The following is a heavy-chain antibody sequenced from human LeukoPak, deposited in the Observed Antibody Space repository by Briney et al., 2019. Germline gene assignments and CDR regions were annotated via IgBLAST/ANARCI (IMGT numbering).Heavy chain of an antibody. V-gene: IGHV3-11*01. CDR1: GFTFSDYY. Sequence: GGSLRLSCAVSGFTFSDYYMSWIRQAPGKGLEWVSYISSSGSTIYYADSVKGRFTISRDNAKNSLYLQMNSLRAEDTAVYYCARGYDYVPEAFDIWGQGTMVTVSS. J-gene: IGHJ3*02. D-gene: IGHD3-16*01. CDR3: ARGYDYVPEAFDI. CDR2: ISSSGSTI.